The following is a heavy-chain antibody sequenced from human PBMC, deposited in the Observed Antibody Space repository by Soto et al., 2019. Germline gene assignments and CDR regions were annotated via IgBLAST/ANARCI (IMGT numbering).Heavy chain of an antibody. Sequence: GGSLRLSCAASGFTFSSYAMSWVRQAPGKGLEWVSAISGSGGSTYYADSVKGRFTISRDNSKNTLYLQMNSLRAEDTAVYYCAKPFPSYDFWSGLTAGFDPWGQGTLVTVSS. CDR2: ISGSGGST. CDR3: AKPFPSYDFWSGLTAGFDP. D-gene: IGHD3-3*01. CDR1: GFTFSSYA. J-gene: IGHJ5*02. V-gene: IGHV3-23*01.